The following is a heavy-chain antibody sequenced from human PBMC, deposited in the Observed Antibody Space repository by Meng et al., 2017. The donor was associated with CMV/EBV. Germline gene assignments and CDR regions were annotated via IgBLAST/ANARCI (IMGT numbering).Heavy chain of an antibody. J-gene: IGHJ6*02. D-gene: IGHD1-26*01. CDR2: IIPIFGTA. CDR1: GGTFSSYA. V-gene: IGHV1-69*05. CDR3: ARKYSGSETDYGMDV. Sequence: SVKVSCKASGGTFSSYAISWVRQAPGHGLEWMGGIIPIFGTANYAQKFQGRVTITTDESTSTAYMELSSLRSEDTAVYYCARKYSGSETDYGMDVWGQGTTVTVSS.